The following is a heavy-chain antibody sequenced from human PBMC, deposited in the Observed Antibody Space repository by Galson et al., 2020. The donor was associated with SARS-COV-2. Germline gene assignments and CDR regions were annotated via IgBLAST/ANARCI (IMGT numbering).Heavy chain of an antibody. CDR1: GFTFSSYD. J-gene: IGHJ6*03. V-gene: IGHV3-13*01. Sequence: GGSLRLSCAASGFTFSSYDMHWVRQAPGKGLEWVSAIGTAGDKYYPGSVKGRCTISRENAKNSLYLQMNSMRAGDAAVYYCARGKSVVGPAARSNFYYYYKDVWGKGTTVTGSS. D-gene: IGHD2-2*01. CDR2: IGTAGDK. CDR3: ARGKSVVGPAARSNFYYYYKDV.